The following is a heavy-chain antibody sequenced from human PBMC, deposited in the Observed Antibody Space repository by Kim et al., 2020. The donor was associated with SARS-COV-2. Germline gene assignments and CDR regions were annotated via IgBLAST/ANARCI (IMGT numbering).Heavy chain of an antibody. V-gene: IGHV3-23*01. CDR2: ISGSGGST. CDR1: GFTFSSYA. CDR3: AKGVVITYYYYYGMDV. D-gene: IGHD3-22*01. Sequence: GGSLRLSCAASGFTFSSYAMSWVRQAPGKGLEWVSAISGSGGSTYYADSVKGRFTISRDNSKNTLYLQMNSLRAEDTAVYYCAKGVVITYYYYYGMDVWGQGTTVTVSS. J-gene: IGHJ6*02.